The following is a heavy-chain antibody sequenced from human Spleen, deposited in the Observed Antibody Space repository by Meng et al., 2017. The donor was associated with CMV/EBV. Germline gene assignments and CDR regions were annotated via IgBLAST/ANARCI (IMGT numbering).Heavy chain of an antibody. V-gene: IGHV1-46*01. D-gene: IGHD1-26*01. CDR3: ARDRPPLIVGATTCYFDY. CDR1: GYTFTSYY. CDR2: INPSGGST. J-gene: IGHJ4*02. Sequence: ASVKVSCKASGYTFTSYYMHWVRQAPGQGLEWMGIINPSGGSTSYAQKFQGRVTMTRDTSTSTVYMELSRLRSDDTAVYYCARDRPPLIVGATTCYFDYWGQGTLVTVSS.